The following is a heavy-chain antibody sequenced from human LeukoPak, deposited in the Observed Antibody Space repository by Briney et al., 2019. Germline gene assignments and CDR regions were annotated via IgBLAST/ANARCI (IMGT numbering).Heavy chain of an antibody. Sequence: PGGSLRLSCAASGFTFSSYAMHWVRQAPGKGLEWVAVIWYDGSNKYYADSVKGRFTISRDNSKNTLYLQMNSLRAEDTAVYYCARDYYDSSGYYYWGQGTLVTVSS. J-gene: IGHJ4*02. CDR3: ARDYYDSSGYYY. V-gene: IGHV3-33*08. CDR1: GFTFSSYA. D-gene: IGHD3-22*01. CDR2: IWYDGSNK.